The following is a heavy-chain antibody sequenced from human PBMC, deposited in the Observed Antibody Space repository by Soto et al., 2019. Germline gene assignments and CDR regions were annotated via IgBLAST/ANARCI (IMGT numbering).Heavy chain of an antibody. Sequence: EVRLVESGGGLVQPGGSLRLSCAASGVTVGNNSMRWLRQAPGQGLEWVSVTYSGGDTRYADYVKGRFTMSRDSTNNTVYLQTDSLRTEDTAVYFCARNVPVTALGYWGQGSLVTVSP. CDR3: ARNVPVTALGY. J-gene: IGHJ4*02. CDR1: GVTVGNNS. CDR2: TYSGGDT. V-gene: IGHV3-66*01. D-gene: IGHD4-17*01.